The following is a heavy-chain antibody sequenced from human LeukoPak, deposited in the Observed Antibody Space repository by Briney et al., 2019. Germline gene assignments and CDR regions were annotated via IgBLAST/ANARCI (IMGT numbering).Heavy chain of an antibody. CDR2: IIPIFGTA. CDR1: GGTFSSYA. Sequence: SVKVSCKASGGTFSSYAISWVRQAPGQGLEWMGGIIPIFGTANYAQKFQGRVTITADEPTSTAYMELSSLRSEDTAVYYCARDPKPTVTTFNWFDPWGQGTLVTVSS. CDR3: ARDPKPTVTTFNWFDP. V-gene: IGHV1-69*13. J-gene: IGHJ5*02. D-gene: IGHD4-17*01.